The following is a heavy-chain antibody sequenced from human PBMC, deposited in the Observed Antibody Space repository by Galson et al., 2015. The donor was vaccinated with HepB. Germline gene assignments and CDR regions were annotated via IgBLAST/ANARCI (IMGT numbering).Heavy chain of an antibody. Sequence: SVKVSCKASGGTFSSYAISWVRQAPGQGLEWMGGIIPIFGTANYAQKFQGRVTITADESTSTAYMELSSLRSEDTAVYYCARTIFGVVISYYYYGMDVWGQGTTVTVSS. CDR2: IIPIFGTA. D-gene: IGHD3-3*01. CDR3: ARTIFGVVISYYYYGMDV. J-gene: IGHJ6*02. V-gene: IGHV1-69*13. CDR1: GGTFSSYA.